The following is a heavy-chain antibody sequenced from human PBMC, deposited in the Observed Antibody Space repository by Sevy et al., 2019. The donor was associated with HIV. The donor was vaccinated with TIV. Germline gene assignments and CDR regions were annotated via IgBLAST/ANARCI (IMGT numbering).Heavy chain of an antibody. CDR3: ARSMEQQLDAFDI. Sequence: SETLSLTCTVSGASIRDSSYYGAWIRQTPGKGLEWIGNIYPYGETYYNSSLKSRVTISVDTSKNQFSLSLTSVTAADTAIYFCARSMEQQLDAFDIWGQGTMVTVSS. CDR1: GASIRDSSYY. CDR2: IYPYGET. D-gene: IGHD6-13*01. V-gene: IGHV4-39*01. J-gene: IGHJ3*02.